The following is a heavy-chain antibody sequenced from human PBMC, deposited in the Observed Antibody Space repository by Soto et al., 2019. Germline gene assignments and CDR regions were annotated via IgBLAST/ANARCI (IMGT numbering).Heavy chain of an antibody. J-gene: IGHJ4*02. Sequence: SETLSLTXAVYGGCFSGYYWSWIRQPPGKGLEWIGEINHSGSTNYNPSLKSRVTISVDTSKNQFSLKLSSVTAADTAVYYCARVHYPFDYWGQGTLVTVSS. CDR3: ARVHYPFDY. D-gene: IGHD3-10*01. CDR2: INHSGST. V-gene: IGHV4-34*01. CDR1: GGCFSGYY.